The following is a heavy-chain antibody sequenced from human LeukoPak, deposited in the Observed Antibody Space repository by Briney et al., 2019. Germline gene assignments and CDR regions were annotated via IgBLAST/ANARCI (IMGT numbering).Heavy chain of an antibody. CDR2: IYSGGST. CDR1: GFTVSSNY. D-gene: IGHD5-12*01. V-gene: IGHV3-53*01. CDR3: ARRLEGNWFDP. Sequence: GGSLRPSCAASGFTVSSNYMSWVRQAPGKGLEWVSVIYSGGSTYYADSVKGRFTISRDNSKNTLYLQMNSLRAEDTAVYYCARRLEGNWFDPWGQGTLVTVSS. J-gene: IGHJ5*02.